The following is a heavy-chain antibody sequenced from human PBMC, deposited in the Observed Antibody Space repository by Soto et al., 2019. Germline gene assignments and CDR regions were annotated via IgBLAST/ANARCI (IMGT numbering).Heavy chain of an antibody. V-gene: IGHV4-61*01. D-gene: IGHD6-25*01. CDR3: ARAPSTAGNWFDP. Sequence: SETLSLTCTVSGGSVSSGSYYWSWIRQPPGKGLEWIGYIYYSGSTNYNPSLKSRVTISVDTSKNQFSLKLSSVTAADTAVYYCARAPSTAGNWFDPWGQGTLVTVSS. J-gene: IGHJ5*02. CDR2: IYYSGST. CDR1: GGSVSSGSYY.